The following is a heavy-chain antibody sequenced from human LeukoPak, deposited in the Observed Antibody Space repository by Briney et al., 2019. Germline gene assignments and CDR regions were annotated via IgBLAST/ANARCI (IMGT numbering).Heavy chain of an antibody. CDR2: INPNSGGT. J-gene: IGHJ4*02. V-gene: IGHV1-2*02. CDR1: GYTFTGYY. D-gene: IGHD5-18*01. Sequence: ASVKVSCKASGYTFTGYYMHWVRQAPGQGLEWMGWINPNSGGTNYAQKFRGRVTMTRDTPISTAYMELSRLRSDDTAVYYCARGESWIQLWLTDYWGQGTLVTVSS. CDR3: ARGESWIQLWLTDY.